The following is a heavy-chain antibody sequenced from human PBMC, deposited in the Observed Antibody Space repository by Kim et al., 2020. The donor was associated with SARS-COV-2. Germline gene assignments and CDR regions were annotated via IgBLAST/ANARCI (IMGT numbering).Heavy chain of an antibody. CDR3: ARVLGDYGDGSYNWFHP. Sequence: GGSLRLSCASSGFIFRGFWMSWVRQAPGRGLEWVANINQDGSDAFYVDSVKGRFTISRDNTKKTVYLQMSSLRVADTAVYYCARVLGDYGDGSYNWFHPWGQGTLVTVSS. D-gene: IGHD4-17*01. CDR2: INQDGSDA. V-gene: IGHV3-7*01. J-gene: IGHJ5*02. CDR1: GFIFRGFW.